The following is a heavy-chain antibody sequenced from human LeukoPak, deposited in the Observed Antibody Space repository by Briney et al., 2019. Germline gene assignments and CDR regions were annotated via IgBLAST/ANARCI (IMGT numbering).Heavy chain of an antibody. Sequence: PSETLSLTCAVYGGSFGGYYWSWIRKPPGKGLEWIGEINHSGSTNYNPSLKSRVTISVDTSRNQFSLKLSSVTAADTAVYYCARGGIPDYWGQGILVTVSS. V-gene: IGHV4-34*01. J-gene: IGHJ4*02. CDR3: ARGGIPDY. D-gene: IGHD2-21*01. CDR2: INHSGST. CDR1: GGSFGGYY.